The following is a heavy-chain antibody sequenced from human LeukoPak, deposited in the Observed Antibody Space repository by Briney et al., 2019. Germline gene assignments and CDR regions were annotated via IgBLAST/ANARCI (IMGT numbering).Heavy chain of an antibody. CDR3: AKDLTYYYDSTGFYFDY. CDR1: GFTVSSNY. D-gene: IGHD3-22*01. CDR2: ISGSGGTT. Sequence: GGSLRLSCAASGFTVSSNYMSWVRQAPGKGLELVSGISGSGGTTYYADSVKGRFTISRDKSKNTLYLQLNSLRTEDTAIYYCAKDLTYYYDSTGFYFDYWGQGTLVTVSS. J-gene: IGHJ4*02. V-gene: IGHV3-23*01.